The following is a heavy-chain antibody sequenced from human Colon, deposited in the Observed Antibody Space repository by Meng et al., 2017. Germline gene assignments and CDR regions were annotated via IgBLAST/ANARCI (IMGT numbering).Heavy chain of an antibody. CDR1: NGSINSADYY. J-gene: IGHJ4*02. D-gene: IGHD2-2*01. CDR3: ARNPVIPDARTFDF. CDR2: IHSSGNT. V-gene: IGHV4-30-4*01. Sequence: QVQLQESGLGLGRPSQTLALTCPPSNGSINSADYYWNWIRQPPGKGPEWLGYIHSSGNTYYTPSLKSRLAMSLDTSKNQFSLRLTSVTAADTAVYYCARNPVIPDARTFDFWGQGALVTVSS.